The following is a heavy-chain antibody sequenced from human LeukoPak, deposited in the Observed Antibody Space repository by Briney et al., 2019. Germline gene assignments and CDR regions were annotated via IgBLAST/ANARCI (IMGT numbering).Heavy chain of an antibody. CDR2: IYPGDSDP. V-gene: IGHV5-51*01. D-gene: IGHD6-13*01. J-gene: IGHJ4*02. Sequence: GESLKISCKGSGYTFTTYWIGWVRQMPGKGLEWVGIIYPGDSDPRYSPSFQGQVTISADKSISTAYLQWSSLRASDGAMYYCARHGLGSSWFGFDYWGQGTLVTVSS. CDR3: ARHGLGSSWFGFDY. CDR1: GYTFTTYW.